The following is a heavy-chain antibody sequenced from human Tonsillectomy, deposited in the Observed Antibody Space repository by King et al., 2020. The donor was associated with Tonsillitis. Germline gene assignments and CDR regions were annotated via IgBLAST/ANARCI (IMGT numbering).Heavy chain of an antibody. CDR2: IYSGGST. CDR1: GFTVSSNY. Sequence: EVQLVESGGGLVQPGGSLRLSCAASGFTVSSNYMSWVRQAPGKGLEWVSVIYSGGSTYYADSVKGRFTISRDNSKNTLYLQMNSLRAEDTAVYYCARDYSGYDFHLGIIDYWGQGTLVTVSS. CDR3: ARDYSGYDFHLGIIDY. V-gene: IGHV3-66*01. D-gene: IGHD5-12*01. J-gene: IGHJ4*02.